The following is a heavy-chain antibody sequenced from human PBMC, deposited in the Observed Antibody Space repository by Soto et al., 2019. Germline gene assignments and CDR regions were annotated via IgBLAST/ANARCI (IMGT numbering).Heavy chain of an antibody. CDR3: ARVVPAAINWFDP. J-gene: IGHJ5*02. CDR2: IYNGGST. CDR1: GGSVSSYY. D-gene: IGHD2-2*01. Sequence: SETLSLTCTVSGGSVSSYYWSWIRQPPGKGLEWIGYIYNGGSTNYNPSLKSRVTMSVDTSKNQFSLKLSSVTAADTAVYYCARVVPAAINWFDPWGQGTLVTVSS. V-gene: IGHV4-59*02.